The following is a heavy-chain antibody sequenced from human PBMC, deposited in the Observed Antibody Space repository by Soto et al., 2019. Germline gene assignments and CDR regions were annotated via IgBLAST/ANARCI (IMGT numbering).Heavy chain of an antibody. CDR2: SYHSVST. Sequence: QVPLQESGPGLVKPSGTLSLTSAVSGGAISSSNWWKWLRQHPGKGLELIGESYHSVSTKYNPSLKSLVTISVDKSKNQFSLKLSSVTAADTAVYYCARVSGSYYYGMDVWGQGTTVTVSS. CDR1: GGAISSSNW. J-gene: IGHJ6*02. V-gene: IGHV4-4*02. CDR3: ARVSGSYYYGMDV.